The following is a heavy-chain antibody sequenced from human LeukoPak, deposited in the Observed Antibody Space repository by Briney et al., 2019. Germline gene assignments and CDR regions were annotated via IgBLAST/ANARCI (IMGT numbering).Heavy chain of an antibody. CDR2: AYHRSKWYI. CDR1: GDSVSSNA. V-gene: IGHV6-1*01. D-gene: IGHD6-13*01. J-gene: IGHJ4*02. CDR3: ARVASSSFDY. Sequence: SQTLSLTCAISGDSVSSNAWHWIRQSPSRGLEWLGRAYHRSKWYIDYAVSVKSRITFNPDTSNNQFSLQLNSVTPEDTAVYYYARVASSSFDYWGQGTLVTVSS.